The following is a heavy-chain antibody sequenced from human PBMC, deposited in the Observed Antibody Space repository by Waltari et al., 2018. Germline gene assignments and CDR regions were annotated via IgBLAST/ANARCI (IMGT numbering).Heavy chain of an antibody. Sequence: QVQLQESGPGLVKPSQTLSLTCTVSGGSISSGGYYWSWIRQHPGQGLEWIGYIYYSGSTYYNPSLKSRVTISVDTSKNQFSLKLSSVTAADTAVYYCAREGVPGSSTSPTDYYYGMDVWGQGTTVTVSS. CDR2: IYYSGST. D-gene: IGHD3-10*01. V-gene: IGHV4-31*03. CDR1: GGSISSGGYY. J-gene: IGHJ6*02. CDR3: AREGVPGSSTSPTDYYYGMDV.